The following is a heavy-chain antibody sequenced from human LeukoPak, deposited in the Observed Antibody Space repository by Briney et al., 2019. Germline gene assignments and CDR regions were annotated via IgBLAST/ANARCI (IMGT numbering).Heavy chain of an antibody. CDR3: ARHVVYSGYDLYYYMDV. CDR2: IYTSGST. D-gene: IGHD5-12*01. Sequence: SETLSLTCTVSGGSISSYYWSWIRQPPGKGLEWIGYIYTSGSTNYNPSLKSRVTISVDTSKNQFSLKLSSVTAADTAVYYCARHVVYSGYDLYYYMDVWGKGTTVTVSS. CDR1: GGSISSYY. J-gene: IGHJ6*03. V-gene: IGHV4-4*09.